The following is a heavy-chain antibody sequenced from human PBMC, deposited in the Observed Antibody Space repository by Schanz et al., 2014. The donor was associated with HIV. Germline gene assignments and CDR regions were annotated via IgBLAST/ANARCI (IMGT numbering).Heavy chain of an antibody. D-gene: IGHD3-22*01. J-gene: IGHJ4*02. V-gene: IGHV3-23*01. Sequence: EVQMLESGGGSVQPGGSLRVSCAASGFTFSSYAMSWVRQAPGKGLEWVSSISESGGRTYYADSVNGRFTISRDNSKNTLYLQMTTLRIDDTAVYYCAKPEYDSRGSSQSHFDYWGQGTLVTVSS. CDR2: ISESGGRT. CDR3: AKPEYDSRGSSQSHFDY. CDR1: GFTFSSYA.